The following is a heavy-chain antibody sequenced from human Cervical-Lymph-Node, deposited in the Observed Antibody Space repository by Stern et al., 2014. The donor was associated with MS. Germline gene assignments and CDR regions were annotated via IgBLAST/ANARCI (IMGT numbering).Heavy chain of an antibody. V-gene: IGHV1-2*02. Sequence: VQLVESGAEVKKPGASVKVSCKASGYTFTGYYMHWVRQAPGQGLEWMGWINPNSGGTNYAQKFQGRVTMTRDTSISTAYMELSRLRSDDTAVYYCATDKNPRGLVGATGFDYWGQGTLVTVSS. J-gene: IGHJ4*02. CDR3: ATDKNPRGLVGATGFDY. CDR1: GYTFTGYY. D-gene: IGHD1-26*01. CDR2: INPNSGGT.